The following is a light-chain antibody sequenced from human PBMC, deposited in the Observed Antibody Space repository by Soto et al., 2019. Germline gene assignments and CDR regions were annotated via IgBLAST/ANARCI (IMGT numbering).Light chain of an antibody. CDR3: SSYTSSSTPYVV. J-gene: IGLJ2*01. CDR1: SSDVGGYNY. CDR2: DVS. Sequence: QCALTQPASVSGSPGQSITISCTGTSSDVGGYNYVSWYQQHPGKAPKLMIYDVSNRPSGVSNRFSGSKSGNTASLTISGLQAEDVADYYCSSYTSSSTPYVVFGGGTQLTVL. V-gene: IGLV2-14*01.